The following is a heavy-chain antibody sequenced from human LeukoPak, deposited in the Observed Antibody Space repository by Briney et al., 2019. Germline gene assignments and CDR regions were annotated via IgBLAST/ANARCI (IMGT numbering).Heavy chain of an antibody. J-gene: IGHJ5*02. D-gene: IGHD3-10*01. V-gene: IGHV1-8*03. CDR3: ARAPRITMVRGVIYWFDP. CDR1: GYTFTSYD. Sequence: AASVKVSCKASGYTFTSYDINWVRQATGQGLEWMGWMNPNRGNTGYAQKFQGRVTITRNTSISTAYMELSSLRSEDTAVYYCARAPRITMVRGVIYWFDPWGQGTLVTVSS. CDR2: MNPNRGNT.